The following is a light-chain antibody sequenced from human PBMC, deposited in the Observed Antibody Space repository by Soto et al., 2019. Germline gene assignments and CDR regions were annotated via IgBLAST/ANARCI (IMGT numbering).Light chain of an antibody. Sequence: EIVLTQSLATLSLSPGERTTLSCRASQSVSRYLAWYQQKPGQAPRLLIYDASNRATGIPARFSASGSGTDFTLTISSLEPEDFAVYYCQQRSNWPITFGQGTRLEIK. V-gene: IGKV3-11*01. CDR1: QSVSRY. CDR2: DAS. CDR3: QQRSNWPIT. J-gene: IGKJ5*01.